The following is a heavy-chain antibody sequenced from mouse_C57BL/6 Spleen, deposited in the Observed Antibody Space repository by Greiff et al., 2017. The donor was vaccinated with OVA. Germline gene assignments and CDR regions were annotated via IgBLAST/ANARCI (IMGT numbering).Heavy chain of an antibody. V-gene: IGHV7-3*01. D-gene: IGHD2-5*01. Sequence: EVKVVESGGGLVQPGGSLSLSCAASGFTFTDYDMSWVRQPPGKGLEWLGFIRSKANGYTTEYSVSVQGRFNSSRDNTKSILNLQMNAMRAEDSATYSGARLRYRNYGGYAMDYWGQGTSVTVSS. J-gene: IGHJ4*01. CDR1: GFTFTDYD. CDR2: IRSKANGYTT. CDR3: ARLRYRNYGGYAMDY.